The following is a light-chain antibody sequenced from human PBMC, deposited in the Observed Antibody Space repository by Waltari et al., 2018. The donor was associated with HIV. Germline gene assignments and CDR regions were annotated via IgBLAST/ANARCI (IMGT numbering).Light chain of an antibody. J-gene: IGLJ2*01. V-gene: IGLV2-14*01. CDR3: SSYTTTRTLV. CDR1: SSAVGASHS. CDR2: EVS. Sequence: QSALTQPASVSGSPGQSITISCTGTSSAVGASHSVSWYQQHPDKAPKLMIYEVSNRPSGVSNRFSGSKSGNTASLTISGLQAEDEADYYCSSYTTTRTLVFGGGTKLTVL.